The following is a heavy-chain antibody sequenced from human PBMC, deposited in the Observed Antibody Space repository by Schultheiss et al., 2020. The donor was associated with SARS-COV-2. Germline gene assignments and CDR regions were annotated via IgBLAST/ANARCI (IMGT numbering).Heavy chain of an antibody. CDR3: AKDITLSAYDFWSGSGAFDI. CDR2: ISSSSSYT. V-gene: IGHV3-21*05. Sequence: GGSLRLSCAASGFTFSSYSMHWVRQAPGKGLEWVSYISSSSSYTNYADSVKGRFTISRDNAKNSLYLQMNSLRAEDTALYYCAKDITLSAYDFWSGSGAFDIWGQGTMVTVSS. J-gene: IGHJ3*02. D-gene: IGHD3-3*01. CDR1: GFTFSSYS.